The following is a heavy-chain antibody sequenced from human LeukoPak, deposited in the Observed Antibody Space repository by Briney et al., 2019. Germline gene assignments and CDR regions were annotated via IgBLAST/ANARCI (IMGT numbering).Heavy chain of an antibody. D-gene: IGHD6-19*01. CDR3: ARAVAGPGDV. CDR2: INHSGST. V-gene: IGHV4-34*01. J-gene: IGHJ6*04. Sequence: SETLTLTCAVYGGSFSGYYWSWIRQPPGKGLEWIGEINHSGSTNYNPSLKSRVTISVDTSRNQFSLKLSSVTAADTAVYYCARAVAGPGDVWGKGTTVSLSS. CDR1: GGSFSGYY.